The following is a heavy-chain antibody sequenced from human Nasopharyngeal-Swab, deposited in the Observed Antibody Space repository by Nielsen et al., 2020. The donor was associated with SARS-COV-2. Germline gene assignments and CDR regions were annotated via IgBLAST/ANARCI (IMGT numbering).Heavy chain of an antibody. CDR1: GYTLTELS. D-gene: IGHD5-18*01. CDR3: ARKEATAMEELYYYGMDV. CDR2: FDPEDGET. J-gene: IGHJ6*02. V-gene: IGHV1-24*01. Sequence: ASVKVSCKVSGYTLTELSMHWVRQAPGKGLEWMGGFDPEDGETIYAQKFQGRVTMTEDTSTDTAYMELSSLRSDDTAVYYCARKEATAMEELYYYGMDVWGQGTTVTVSS.